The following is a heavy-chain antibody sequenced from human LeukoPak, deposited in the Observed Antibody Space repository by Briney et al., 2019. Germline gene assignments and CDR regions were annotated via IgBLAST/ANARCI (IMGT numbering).Heavy chain of an antibody. CDR2: IYPSDSDT. J-gene: IGHJ6*03. V-gene: IGHV5-51*01. D-gene: IGHD4-11*01. CDR1: GYRFISYW. CDR3: ARYSLLPSSTVTTNYYYMDV. Sequence: GESLKISCKGSGYRFISYWIAWVRQMPGKGLEWMGIIYPSDSDTRYSPSFQGQVTISADKSISTAYLQWSSLKASDTAVYYCARYSLLPSSTVTTNYYYMDVWGKGTTVTVSS.